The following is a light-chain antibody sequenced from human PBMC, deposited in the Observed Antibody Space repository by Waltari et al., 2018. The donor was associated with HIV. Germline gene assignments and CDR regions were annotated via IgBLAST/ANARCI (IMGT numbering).Light chain of an antibody. J-gene: IGLJ3*02. CDR3: CSYAGSSTPNWV. Sequence: QSALTQPASVSGSPGQSITIPCTGTSRAVGSYNLVSWYQQHPGKAPKLMIYEVSKRPSGVSNRFSGSKSGNTASLTISGLQAEDEADYYCCSYAGSSTPNWVFGGGTKLTVL. V-gene: IGLV2-23*02. CDR1: SRAVGSYNL. CDR2: EVS.